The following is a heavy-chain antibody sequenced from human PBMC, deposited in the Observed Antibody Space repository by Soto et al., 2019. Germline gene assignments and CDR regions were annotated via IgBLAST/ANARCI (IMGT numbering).Heavy chain of an antibody. CDR1: GGSFSGYY. CDR2: INHSGST. V-gene: IGHV4-34*01. CDR3: ARGFGSGSYWGDHYYYYGMDV. D-gene: IGHD1-26*01. Sequence: SETLSLTCAVYGGSFSGYYWSWIRQPPGKGLEWIGEINHSGSTNYIPSLKSRVTISVDTSKNHFSLKLTSVTAADTAVYYCARGFGSGSYWGDHYYYYGMDVWGQGTTVTVSS. J-gene: IGHJ6*02.